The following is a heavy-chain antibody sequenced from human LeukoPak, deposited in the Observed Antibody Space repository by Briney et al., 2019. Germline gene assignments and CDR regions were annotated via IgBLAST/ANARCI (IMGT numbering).Heavy chain of an antibody. CDR2: IYYSGST. J-gene: IGHJ4*02. D-gene: IGHD4-11*01. CDR1: GGSISSSSYY. CDR3: ARYSNSTVDY. V-gene: IGHV4-39*01. Sequence: PSETLSLTCTVSGGSISSSSYYWGWIRQPPGKGLEWIGSIYYSGSTYYNPSLKSRVTISVDTSKSQFSLKLSSVTAADTAVYYCARYSNSTVDYWGQGTLVTVSS.